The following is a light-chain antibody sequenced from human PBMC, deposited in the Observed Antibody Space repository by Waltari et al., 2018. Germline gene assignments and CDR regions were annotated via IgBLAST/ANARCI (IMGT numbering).Light chain of an antibody. CDR2: RNN. CDR3: AAWDDSLSGVV. CDR1: ISNIGANY. Sequence: QSVLTQPPSASGTPGQRVIISCSGSISNIGANYVYWYQQPPGTAPKLLIYRNNRRPSGVPDRFPGSKSGPSASLAISGLRSEDEAHYHCAAWDDSLSGVVFGGGTKLTVL. V-gene: IGLV1-47*01. J-gene: IGLJ2*01.